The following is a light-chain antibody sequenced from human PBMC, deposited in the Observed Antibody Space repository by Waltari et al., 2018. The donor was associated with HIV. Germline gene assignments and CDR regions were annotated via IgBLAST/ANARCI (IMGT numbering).Light chain of an antibody. Sequence: DIVMTQSPDSLAVSLGERATINCKSSQSVLYSSNNKNYLAWYQQKPGQPPKLLIYWASTRESGVPDRFSGSGSGTDFTLTINSLQSEDFATYYCEQSSSTPLTFGPGTKVDVK. J-gene: IGKJ3*01. CDR3: EQSSSTPLT. CDR1: QSVLYSSNNKNY. CDR2: WAS. V-gene: IGKV4-1*01.